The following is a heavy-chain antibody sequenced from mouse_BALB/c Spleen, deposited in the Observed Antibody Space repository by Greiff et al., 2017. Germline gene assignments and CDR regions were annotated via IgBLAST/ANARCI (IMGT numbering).Heavy chain of an antibody. CDR1: GYTFTSYY. V-gene: IGHV1S56*01. D-gene: IGHD1-1*01. CDR2: IYPGNVNT. Sequence: QVQLQQSGPELVKPGASVRISCKASGYTFTSYYIHWVKQRPGQGLEWIGWIYPGNVNTKYNEKFKGKATLTADKSSSTAYMQLSSLTSEDSAVYYCARVITTTRDYFDYWGQGTTLTVSS. CDR3: ARVITTTRDYFDY. J-gene: IGHJ2*01.